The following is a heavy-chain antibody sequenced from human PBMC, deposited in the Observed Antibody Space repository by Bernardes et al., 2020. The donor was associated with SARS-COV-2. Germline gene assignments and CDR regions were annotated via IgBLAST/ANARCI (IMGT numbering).Heavy chain of an antibody. J-gene: IGHJ6*02. Sequence: ASVKVSCKASGYTFTGYYIHWVRQAPGQGLEWMGWINPNSGGTNYAQKFQGRVTMPGDTSISTAYMELSSLKSDDTAVYYCARDSATSNPFYGMDVWGQGTTVTVSS. V-gene: IGHV1-2*02. CDR1: GYTFTGYY. CDR2: INPNSGGT. CDR3: ARDSATSNPFYGMDV.